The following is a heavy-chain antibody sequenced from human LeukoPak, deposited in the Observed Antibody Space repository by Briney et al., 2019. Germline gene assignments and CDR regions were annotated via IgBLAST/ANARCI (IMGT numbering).Heavy chain of an antibody. J-gene: IGHJ3*02. CDR3: ARIAVELSHAFDI. CDR2: ISGSGGST. CDR1: GFTFTTYG. Sequence: GGSLRLSCAASGFTFTTYGMHWVRQAPGKGLEWVSAISGSGGSTYYADSVKGRFTISRDNAKNSLYLQMNSLRAEDTAVYYCARIAVELSHAFDIRGKGTMVTVSS. D-gene: IGHD5-24*01. V-gene: IGHV3-21*01.